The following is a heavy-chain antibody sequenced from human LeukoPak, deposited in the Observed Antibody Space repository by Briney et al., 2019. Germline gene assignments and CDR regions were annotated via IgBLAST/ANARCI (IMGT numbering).Heavy chain of an antibody. V-gene: IGHV4-34*01. CDR3: ATRTTTVTGYFDY. CDR2: INHSGST. J-gene: IGHJ4*02. CDR1: GGSFSGYY. Sequence: SETLSLTCAVYGGSFSGYYWSWIRQPPGKGLEWIREINHSGSTNYNPSLKSRVTISVDTSKNQFSLKLSSVTAADTAVYYCATRTTTVTGYFDYWGQGTLVTVSS. D-gene: IGHD4-17*01.